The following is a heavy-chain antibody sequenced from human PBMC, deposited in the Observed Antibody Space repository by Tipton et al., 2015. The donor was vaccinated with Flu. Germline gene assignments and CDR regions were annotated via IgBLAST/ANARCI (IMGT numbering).Heavy chain of an antibody. Sequence: SLRLSCAASGFPFSSYSMNWVRQAPGKGLEWVSSISSSSSYIYYADSVKGRFTISRDNAKNSLYLQMNSLRAEDTAVYYCARDKASVGAQPFYYYYGMDVWGQGTTVTVSS. CDR2: ISSSSSYI. CDR3: ARDKASVGAQPFYYYYGMDV. CDR1: GFPFSSYS. J-gene: IGHJ6*02. D-gene: IGHD1-26*01. V-gene: IGHV3-21*01.